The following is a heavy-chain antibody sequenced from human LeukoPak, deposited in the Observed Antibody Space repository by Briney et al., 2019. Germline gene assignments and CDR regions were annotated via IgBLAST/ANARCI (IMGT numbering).Heavy chain of an antibody. CDR2: FNHNWGA. V-gene: IGHV4-34*01. J-gene: IGHJ5*02. D-gene: IGHD6-6*01. CDR1: SGSFSGYY. CDR3: ARGYGLYSSSSYWFDP. Sequence: SETLSLTCAVYSGSFSGYYWTWFRQPPGKGLEWIGEFNHNWGAKYNPSLKSRVTISVDTSKNHLSLSLNSVTTADTAVYYCARGYGLYSSSSYWFDPWGQGTLVTVSS.